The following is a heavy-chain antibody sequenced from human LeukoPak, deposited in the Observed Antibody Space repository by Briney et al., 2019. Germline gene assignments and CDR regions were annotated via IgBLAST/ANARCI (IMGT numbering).Heavy chain of an antibody. CDR1: GFTFSSYA. Sequence: GGSLRLSCAASGFTFSSYAMSWVRQAPGKGLEWVSSISSSSSYIYYADSVKGRFTISRDNAKNSLYLQMNSPRAEDTAVYYCARVDYGDNWYFDLWGRGTLVTVSS. CDR3: ARVDYGDNWYFDL. CDR2: ISSSSSYI. J-gene: IGHJ2*01. D-gene: IGHD4-17*01. V-gene: IGHV3-21*01.